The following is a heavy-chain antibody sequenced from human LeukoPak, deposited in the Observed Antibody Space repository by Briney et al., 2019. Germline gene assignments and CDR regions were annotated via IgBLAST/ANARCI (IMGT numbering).Heavy chain of an antibody. CDR1: GYTLTELS. V-gene: IGHV1-24*01. CDR2: FDPEDGET. D-gene: IGHD5-24*01. J-gene: IGHJ4*02. Sequence: WASVKVSCKVSGYTLTELSMHWVRQAPGKGLEWMGGFDPEDGETIYAQKFQGRVTMTEDTSTDTAYMELSSLRSEDTAVYYCATVEMALNYGEFDYWGQGTLVTVSS. CDR3: ATVEMALNYGEFDY.